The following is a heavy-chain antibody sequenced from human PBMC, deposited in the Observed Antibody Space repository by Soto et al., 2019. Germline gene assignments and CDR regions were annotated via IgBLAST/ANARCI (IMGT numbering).Heavy chain of an antibody. J-gene: IGHJ5*02. D-gene: IGHD2-21*02. Sequence: ASVKVSCKASGYTFASYAISWMRQAPGQGLEWTGWISAYNGNTNYAQKLQGRVTMTTDTSTSTAYMELSSLRSEDTAVYYCARGGDIVVVTAPLDHWGQGTLVTVSS. V-gene: IGHV1-18*01. CDR2: ISAYNGNT. CDR3: ARGGDIVVVTAPLDH. CDR1: GYTFASYA.